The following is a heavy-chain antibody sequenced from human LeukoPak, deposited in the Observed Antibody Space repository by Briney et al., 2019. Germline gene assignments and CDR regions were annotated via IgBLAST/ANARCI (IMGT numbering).Heavy chain of an antibody. V-gene: IGHV3-43*01. CDR2: ISWDGGST. CDR1: GFTFDDYT. Sequence: PGGSLRLSCAASGFTFDDYTMHWVRQAPGKGLEWVSLISWDGGSTYYADSVKGRFTISRDNSKNSLYLQMNSLRAEDTAIYYCVRDLQRHYLGVAVAGRRRWFDPWGQGTLVTVSS. CDR3: VRDLQRHYLGVAVAGRRRWFDP. D-gene: IGHD6-13*01. J-gene: IGHJ5*02.